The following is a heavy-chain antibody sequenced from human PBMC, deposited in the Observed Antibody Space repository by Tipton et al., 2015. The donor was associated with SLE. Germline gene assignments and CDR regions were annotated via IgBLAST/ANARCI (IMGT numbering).Heavy chain of an antibody. V-gene: IGHV4-59*01. J-gene: IGHJ4*02. CDR3: ANSDYYGRCDY. Sequence: TLSLTCTVSGGSISPYYWGWIRQPPGKGLEWIGYVYYSGSTTYNPSLKSRVTISVDTSKNQFSLELTSVTAADTALYYCANSDYYGRCDYWGQGILVTVS. CDR1: GGSISPYY. D-gene: IGHD3-10*01. CDR2: VYYSGST.